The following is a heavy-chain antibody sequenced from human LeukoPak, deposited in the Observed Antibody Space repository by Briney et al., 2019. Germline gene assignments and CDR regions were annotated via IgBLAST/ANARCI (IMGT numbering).Heavy chain of an antibody. Sequence: AGGSLRLSCAASGFTFNNFGMHWVRQAPGKGLEWVSFIGYEGVHKYYADSVKGRFTISKDNSKATLYLQMNILRPEDTAVYYCAKDLHGGYSSDYWGQGTLVTVFS. CDR2: IGYEGVHK. D-gene: IGHD4-23*01. CDR1: GFTFNNFG. V-gene: IGHV3-30*02. J-gene: IGHJ4*02. CDR3: AKDLHGGYSSDY.